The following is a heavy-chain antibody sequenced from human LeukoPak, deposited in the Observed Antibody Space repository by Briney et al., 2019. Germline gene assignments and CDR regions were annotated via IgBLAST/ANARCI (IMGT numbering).Heavy chain of an antibody. J-gene: IGHJ4*02. V-gene: IGHV4-38-2*02. D-gene: IGHD3-3*01. Sequence: SETLSLTCTVSGYSISSGYYWGWIRQPPGKGLEWIGSIYHSGSTYYNPSLKSRVTISVDTSKNQFSLKLSSVTAADTAVHYCARGRYYFDYWGQGTLVTVSS. CDR3: ARGRYYFDY. CDR1: GYSISSGYY. CDR2: IYHSGST.